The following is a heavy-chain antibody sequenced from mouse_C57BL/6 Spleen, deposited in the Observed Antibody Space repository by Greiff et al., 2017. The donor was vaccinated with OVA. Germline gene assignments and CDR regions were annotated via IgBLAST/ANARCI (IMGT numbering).Heavy chain of an antibody. CDR3: ARRNWDWYFDV. J-gene: IGHJ1*03. CDR2: ISGGGGNT. D-gene: IGHD4-1*01. Sequence: EVKVEESGGGLVKPGGSLKLSCAASGFTFSSYTMSWVRQTPEKRLEWVATISGGGGNTYYPDSVKGRFTISRDNAKNTLYLQMSSLRSEDTALYYCARRNWDWYFDVWGTGTTVTVSS. V-gene: IGHV5-9*01. CDR1: GFTFSSYT.